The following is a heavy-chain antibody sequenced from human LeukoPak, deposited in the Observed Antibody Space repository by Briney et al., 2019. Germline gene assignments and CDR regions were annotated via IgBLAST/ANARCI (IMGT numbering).Heavy chain of an antibody. D-gene: IGHD2-15*01. Sequence: GGSLRLSCAASGFTFSIYSINWVRQAPGKGLEWVSFITGNSNYIYYADSVKGRFTISRDNAKNSLYLQMNSLRVEDTAVYYCAKWGCNGGSCYPFDYWGQGALVTVSS. CDR2: ITGNSNYI. V-gene: IGHV3-21*01. CDR3: AKWGCNGGSCYPFDY. J-gene: IGHJ4*02. CDR1: GFTFSIYS.